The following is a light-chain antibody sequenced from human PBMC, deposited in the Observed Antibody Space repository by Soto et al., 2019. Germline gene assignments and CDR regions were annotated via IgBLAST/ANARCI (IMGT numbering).Light chain of an antibody. V-gene: IGLV1-44*01. J-gene: IGLJ1*01. Sequence: QSALTQPPSTPGTPGQRVTISCSGSSSNIGSNTVNWYQQLPGTAPKLLIYRNNQRPSGVPDRFSGSKSGTSVSLAISGLQSEDEADYYCAAWDGSLKGYVFATGTKVTVL. CDR3: AAWDGSLKGYV. CDR1: SSNIGSNT. CDR2: RNN.